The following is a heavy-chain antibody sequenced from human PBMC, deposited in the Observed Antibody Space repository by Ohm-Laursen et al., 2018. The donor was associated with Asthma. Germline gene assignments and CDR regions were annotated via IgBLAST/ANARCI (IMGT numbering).Heavy chain of an antibody. Sequence: SLRLSCAASGFTFNKSWMSWVRQAPGKGLEWVAHINENGGEKFYVDSVKGRVTISRDNTKNTLYLQMNSLRAEDTAVYYCARDRHCSSSSCYESYGLDVWGQGTTVTVSS. CDR1: GFTFNKSW. CDR3: ARDRHCSSSSCYESYGLDV. CDR2: INENGGEK. J-gene: IGHJ6*02. V-gene: IGHV3-7*01. D-gene: IGHD2-2*01.